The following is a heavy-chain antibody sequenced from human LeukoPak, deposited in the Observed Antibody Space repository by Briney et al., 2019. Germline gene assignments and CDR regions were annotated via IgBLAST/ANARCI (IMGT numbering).Heavy chain of an antibody. Sequence: SETLSLTCTVSGGSLSSYYWSWVRQPPGKGLEGSGYIYYSGSTNYNPSLKSRVTISVDTSKNQLSLKLSSVAAADTAVYYCARHDYGGYYFDYWGQGTLVTVSS. J-gene: IGHJ4*02. V-gene: IGHV4-59*01. CDR2: IYYSGST. CDR3: ARHDYGGYYFDY. D-gene: IGHD4-23*01. CDR1: GGSLSSYY.